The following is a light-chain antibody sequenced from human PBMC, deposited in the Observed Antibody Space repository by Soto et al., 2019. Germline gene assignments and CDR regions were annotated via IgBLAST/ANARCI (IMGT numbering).Light chain of an antibody. J-gene: IGLJ1*01. V-gene: IGLV2-23*02. CDR1: SSDVGSYDL. CDR3: CSYAGSTTYV. CDR2: DVS. Sequence: QSALTQPASVSGSPRQSITISCTGTSSDVGSYDLVSWYQQYPGKAPKLMIYDVSKRPSGVSSRFSGSKSGNTASLTISGLQAEDEADYYCCSYAGSTTYVFGTGTKLTVL.